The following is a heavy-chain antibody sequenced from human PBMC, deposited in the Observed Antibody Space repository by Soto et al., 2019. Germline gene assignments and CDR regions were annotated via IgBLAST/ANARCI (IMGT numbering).Heavy chain of an antibody. CDR1: GYTFTGYY. V-gene: IGHV1-2*02. Sequence: ASVKVSCKASGYTFTGYYMHWVRQAPGQGLEWMGWINPNSGGTNYAQKFQGRVTMTRDTSISTAYMELSRLRSDDTAVYYCARGGVRGVMELYYYGMDVWGQGTTVTVSS. J-gene: IGHJ6*02. D-gene: IGHD3-10*01. CDR2: INPNSGGT. CDR3: ARGGVRGVMELYYYGMDV.